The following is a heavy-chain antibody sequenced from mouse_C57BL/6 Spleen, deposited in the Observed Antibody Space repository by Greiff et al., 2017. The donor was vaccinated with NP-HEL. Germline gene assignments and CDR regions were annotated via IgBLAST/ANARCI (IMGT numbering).Heavy chain of an antibody. CDR3: ARARIYYDYDEAY. D-gene: IGHD2-4*01. V-gene: IGHV1-9*01. Sequence: QVPLPQSGAELMKPGASVKLSCKATGYTFTGFWIEGVKPRPGHGLEWVGEIFPGSGSTNYNEKFKGKATFTADTSSNTAYMQLSSLTTEDSAVYYCARARIYYDYDEAYWGQGTLVTVSA. CDR1: GYTFTGFW. CDR2: IFPGSGST. J-gene: IGHJ3*01.